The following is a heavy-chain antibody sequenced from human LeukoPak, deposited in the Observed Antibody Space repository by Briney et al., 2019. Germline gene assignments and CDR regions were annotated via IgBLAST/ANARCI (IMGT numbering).Heavy chain of an antibody. CDR1: GYTLTELS. CDR3: ATGENGDYVLDY. J-gene: IGHJ4*02. Sequence: ASVKVSCKVSGYTLTELSMHWVRPAPGKGLEWMGGFDPEDGETIYAQKFQGRVTMTEDTSTDTAYMELSSLRSEDTAVYYCATGENGDYVLDYWGQGTLVTVSS. V-gene: IGHV1-24*01. D-gene: IGHD4-17*01. CDR2: FDPEDGET.